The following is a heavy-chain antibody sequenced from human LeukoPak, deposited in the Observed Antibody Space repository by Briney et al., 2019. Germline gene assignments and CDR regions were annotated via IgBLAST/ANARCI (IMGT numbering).Heavy chain of an antibody. CDR3: AKAVDLATISVDI. D-gene: IGHD5-24*01. J-gene: IGHJ3*02. Sequence: GGSLRLSCAASGFTFDSYGMNWARQAPGKGLEWVSGISGSGVYTYYADSVKGRFTISRDNSKNTLYLLMNSLRVDDTAVYYCAKAVDLATISVDIWGQGTMVTVSS. V-gene: IGHV3-23*01. CDR2: ISGSGVYT. CDR1: GFTFDSYG.